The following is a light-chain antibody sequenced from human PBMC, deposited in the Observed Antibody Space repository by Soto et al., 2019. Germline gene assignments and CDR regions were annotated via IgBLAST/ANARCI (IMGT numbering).Light chain of an antibody. CDR3: ATWDSSLSAYV. V-gene: IGLV1-51*01. Sequence: QSVLTQPPSVSAAPGHPVTISCSGSSSNIGYGYVSWYQQLPRTAPKLLISDNDKRHSGIPDRFSASKSGTSATLGITGLQTGDEADYYCATWDSSLSAYVFGAGTKLTVL. CDR2: DND. CDR1: SSNIGYGY. J-gene: IGLJ1*01.